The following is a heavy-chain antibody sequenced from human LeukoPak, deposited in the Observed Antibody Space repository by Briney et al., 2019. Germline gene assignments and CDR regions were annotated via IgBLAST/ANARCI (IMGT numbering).Heavy chain of an antibody. CDR1: GGSISSSSYY. CDR2: IYYSGST. J-gene: IGHJ5*02. Sequence: SETLSLTCTVSGGSISSSSYYWGWVRQPPGKGLEWIGSIYYSGSTYYNPSLKSRVTISVDTSKNQFSLKLSSVTAADTAVYYCAAETRVVVVPAAIRGNRFAPWGQGTLVTVSS. V-gene: IGHV4-39*01. D-gene: IGHD2-2*02. CDR3: AAETRVVVVPAAIRGNRFAP.